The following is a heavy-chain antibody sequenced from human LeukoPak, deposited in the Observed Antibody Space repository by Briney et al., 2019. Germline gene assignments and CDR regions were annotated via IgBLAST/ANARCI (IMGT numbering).Heavy chain of an antibody. CDR1: GFTFSSYN. CDR3: AREGSDFWSGYSKGYFDY. V-gene: IGHV3-48*01. D-gene: IGHD3-3*01. Sequence: GGSLRLSCAASGFTFSSYNMNWVRRAPGKGLEWVSYISSSSSTRYYAGSVKGRFTISRDNGKHSLSLRMNSLRAEDTAVYYCAREGSDFWSGYSKGYFDYWGQGTLVTVSS. J-gene: IGHJ4*02. CDR2: ISSSSSTR.